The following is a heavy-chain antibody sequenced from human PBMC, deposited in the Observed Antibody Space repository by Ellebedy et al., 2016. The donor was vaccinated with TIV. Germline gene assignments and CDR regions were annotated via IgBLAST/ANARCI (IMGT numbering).Heavy chain of an antibody. CDR3: TFIPAAGRGAY. V-gene: IGHV3-23*01. CDR1: GFTFSSYA. CDR2: ISGSGGAT. D-gene: IGHD6-13*01. Sequence: ASGFTFSSYAMAWVRQAPGKGLEWVSAISGSGGATYYADSVKGRFTISRDNSKNTLFLQMNSLRAEDTAVYYCTFIPAAGRGAYWGQGTLVTVSS. J-gene: IGHJ4*02.